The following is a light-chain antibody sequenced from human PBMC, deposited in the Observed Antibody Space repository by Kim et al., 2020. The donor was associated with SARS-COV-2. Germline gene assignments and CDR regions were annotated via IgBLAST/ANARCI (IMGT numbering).Light chain of an antibody. CDR1: SSNIGSNT. CDR2: SNN. CDR3: AAWDDSLNGWV. J-gene: IGLJ3*02. V-gene: IGLV1-44*01. Sequence: GQRVTISCSGSSSNIGSNTVNWYQQLPGTAPKLLIYSNNPRPSGVPDRFSGSKSGTSASLAISGLQSEDEADYNCAAWDDSLNGWVFGGGTQLTVL.